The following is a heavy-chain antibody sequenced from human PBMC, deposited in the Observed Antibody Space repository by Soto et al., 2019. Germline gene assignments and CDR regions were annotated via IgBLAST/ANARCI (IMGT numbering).Heavy chain of an antibody. V-gene: IGHV3-30*04. J-gene: IGHJ3*02. Sequence: GGSLRLSCAASGFTFSSYAMNWVRQAPGKGLEWVTVISYDGSNKYYADSVKGRFTISRDNSKNTLYLQMNSLRAEDASVYYCARDNSLGKKAFDIWGQGTMVTVSS. CDR3: ARDNSLGKKAFDI. CDR2: ISYDGSNK. CDR1: GFTFSSYA.